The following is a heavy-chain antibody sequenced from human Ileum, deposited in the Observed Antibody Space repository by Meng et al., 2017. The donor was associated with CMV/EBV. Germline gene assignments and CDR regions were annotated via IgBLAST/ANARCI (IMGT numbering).Heavy chain of an antibody. CDR1: GYTLTSYD. J-gene: IGHJ4*02. CDR3: AKGRGGNSWGDIDY. D-gene: IGHD6-6*01. V-gene: IGHV1-8*01. CDR2: MNPNPGNA. Sequence: ASGYTLTSYDLNWVRQASGQGLEWMGWMNPNPGNAGYAQKFQGRVTMTRTTSISTVYMELSGLRSEDTAVYYCAKGRGGNSWGDIDYWGQGTLVTVSS.